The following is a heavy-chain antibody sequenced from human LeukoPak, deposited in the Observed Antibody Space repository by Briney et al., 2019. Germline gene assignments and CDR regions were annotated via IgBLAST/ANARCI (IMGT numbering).Heavy chain of an antibody. CDR3: ARDGETYGPSFYFDS. CDR1: GFTFSSYA. V-gene: IGHV3-30*04. Sequence: GGSLRLSCAASGFTFSSYAMDWVRQAPGKGLEWVADISYDGTKKYYADSVKGRFTISRDNSKSTLYLQMNSLRGEDTAVYYCARDGETYGPSFYFDSWGQGTLVTVSS. CDR2: ISYDGTKK. D-gene: IGHD3-10*01. J-gene: IGHJ4*02.